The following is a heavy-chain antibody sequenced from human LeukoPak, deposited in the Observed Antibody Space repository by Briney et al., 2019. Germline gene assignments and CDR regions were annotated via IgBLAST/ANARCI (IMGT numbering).Heavy chain of an antibody. J-gene: IGHJ3*02. CDR1: GFTFSSCA. CDR3: AKDPIVFNSGDYYLGAFNI. D-gene: IGHD2-21*02. V-gene: IGHV3-23*01. CDR2: LSGGGGKT. Sequence: GGSLRLSCEASGFTFSSCALSWVRQAPGKGLEWVSALSGGGGKTWYADSVKGRFTISRDNSKNTLYLQMNSLRAEDTALYYCAKDPIVFNSGDYYLGAFNIWGQGAMVTVSS.